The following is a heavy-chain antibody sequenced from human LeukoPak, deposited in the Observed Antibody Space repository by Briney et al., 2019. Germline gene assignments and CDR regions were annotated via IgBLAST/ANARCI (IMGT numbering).Heavy chain of an antibody. V-gene: IGHV3-49*04. CDR3: ARGQKQQLFRRHSYMDV. D-gene: IGHD6-13*01. CDR1: GFTFGDYA. CDR2: IRSKAYGGTT. J-gene: IGHJ6*03. Sequence: GGSLRLSCTASGFTFGDYAMSWVRQAPGKGLEWVGFIRSKAYGGTTEYAASVKGRFTISRDDSKNMLNLQMNSLRAEDTAVYYCARGQKQQLFRRHSYMDVWGKGTTVTVSS.